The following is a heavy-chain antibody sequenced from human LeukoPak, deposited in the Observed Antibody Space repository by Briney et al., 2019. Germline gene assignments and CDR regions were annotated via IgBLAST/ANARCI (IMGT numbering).Heavy chain of an antibody. CDR2: IIPIFGTV. J-gene: IGHJ4*02. V-gene: IGHV1-69*13. D-gene: IGHD5-18*01. CDR1: VGTFSSYA. CDR3: ARGVREDTAMVEDY. Sequence: SVTVSCKASVGTFSSYAISWVGQAPGEGLEWMGGIIPIFGTVNYAQKFQGRVPITADESTSTAYMELSSLRSEDTAVYYCARGVREDTAMVEDYWGQGTLVTVSS.